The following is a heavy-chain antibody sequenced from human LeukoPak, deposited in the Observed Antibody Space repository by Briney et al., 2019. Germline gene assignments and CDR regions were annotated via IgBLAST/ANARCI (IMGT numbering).Heavy chain of an antibody. CDR1: GFTFSSYA. D-gene: IGHD3-10*01. V-gene: IGHV3-23*01. CDR3: AKVRGVDDYYYGMDV. Sequence: GGSLRLSCAASGFTFSSYAMSWVRQAPGKGLEWVSAISGSGGSTYYADSVKGRFTVSRDNSKNTLYLQMNSLRAEDTAVYYCAKVRGVDDYYYGMDVWGQGTTVTVSS. J-gene: IGHJ6*02. CDR2: ISGSGGST.